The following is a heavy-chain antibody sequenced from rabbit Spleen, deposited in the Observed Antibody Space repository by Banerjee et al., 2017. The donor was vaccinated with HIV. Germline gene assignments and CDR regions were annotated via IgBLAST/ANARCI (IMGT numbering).Heavy chain of an antibody. Sequence: QSLEESGGDLVKPGASLTLTCTASGFSFSSSDYMCWVRQAPGKGLEWIGCIGSNSGNTYYASWAKGRFPVSKTSSTTVTLQMTSLTAADTATYFCARDAGTSFSTYGMDLWGPGTLVTVS. CDR2: IGSNSGNT. V-gene: IGHV1S40*01. CDR3: ARDAGTSFSTYGMDL. D-gene: IGHD8-1*01. CDR1: GFSFSSSDY. J-gene: IGHJ6*01.